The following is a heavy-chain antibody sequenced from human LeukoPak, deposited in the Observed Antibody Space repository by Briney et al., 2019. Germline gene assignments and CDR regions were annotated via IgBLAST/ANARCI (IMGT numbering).Heavy chain of an antibody. CDR2: INTDGRTT. V-gene: IGHV3-74*01. CDR1: GFTFSSSW. D-gene: IGHD6-19*01. CDR3: AKSPGSQDY. Sequence: GGSLRLSCAASGFTFSSSWMHWVRQAPGKGLVWVSRINTDGRTTTYADSVKGRFTISRDIAKSTVYLQMNSLRPEDTALYYCAKSPGSQDYWGQGTLVT. J-gene: IGHJ4*02.